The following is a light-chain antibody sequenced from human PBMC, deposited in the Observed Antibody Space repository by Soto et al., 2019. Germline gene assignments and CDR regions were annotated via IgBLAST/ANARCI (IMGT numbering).Light chain of an antibody. V-gene: IGLV2-18*02. Sequence: QSVLTQPPSVSGSPGQSVTISCTGTTSDIGSYSRVSWYQQPPGTAPKLIIYEVSYRPSGVPDRFSGSKSGNTASLTISGLQADDEADYYCSSFTGSTPLFGGGTKLTVL. J-gene: IGLJ2*01. CDR2: EVS. CDR1: TSDIGSYSR. CDR3: SSFTGSTPL.